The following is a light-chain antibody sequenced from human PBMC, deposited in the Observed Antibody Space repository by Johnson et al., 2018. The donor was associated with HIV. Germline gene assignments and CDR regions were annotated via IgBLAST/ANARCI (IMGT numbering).Light chain of an antibody. J-gene: IGLJ1*01. CDR2: DNN. CDR1: SSNIGNNY. Sequence: QSVLTQPPSVSAAPGQKVTISCSGSSSNIGNNYVSWYQQLPGTAPKLLIYDNNKRPSGIPDRFSGPKSGTSATLGITGLQTGDEADYYCGTWDSSLSYVFGTGTKVTVL. CDR3: GTWDSSLSYV. V-gene: IGLV1-51*01.